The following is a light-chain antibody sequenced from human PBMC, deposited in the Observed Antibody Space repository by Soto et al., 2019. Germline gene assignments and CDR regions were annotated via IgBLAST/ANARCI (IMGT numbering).Light chain of an antibody. CDR1: QSISSW. J-gene: IGKJ5*01. CDR2: KAS. V-gene: IGKV1-5*03. Sequence: DIQMTQSPSTLSASVGDRVTITCRASQSISSWLAWYQQKPGKAPKSLIYKASSLESGVPSRFSGSGSGTELTLTISSLQSDDCATYYGQQYLSYPITFGQGTRLEIK. CDR3: QQYLSYPIT.